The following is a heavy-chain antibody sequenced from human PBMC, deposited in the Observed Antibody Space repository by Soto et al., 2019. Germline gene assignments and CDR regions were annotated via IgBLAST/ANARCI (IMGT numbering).Heavy chain of an antibody. D-gene: IGHD3-3*01. Sequence: EVQLVESGGGLVQPGRSLRLSCAASGFTFDDYAMHWVRQAPGKGLEWVSGISWNSGSIGYADSVKGRFTISRDNAKNSVYLQMNSLRAEDTALYYCAKGRKSFYDFWSGSNWFDPWGQGTLVTVSS. CDR2: ISWNSGSI. CDR1: GFTFDDYA. J-gene: IGHJ5*02. V-gene: IGHV3-9*01. CDR3: AKGRKSFYDFWSGSNWFDP.